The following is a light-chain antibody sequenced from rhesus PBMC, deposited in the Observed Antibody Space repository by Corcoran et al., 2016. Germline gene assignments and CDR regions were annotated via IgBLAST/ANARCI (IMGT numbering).Light chain of an antibody. CDR1: RSISSW. V-gene: IGKV1-22*01. Sequence: DIQMTQSPSSLSASVGDTVTIACRASRSISSWLAWYQQKPGKAPKLLINKASSLQSGVPSRFSGSGSGTDFTLTISSLQSEDFATYSCQQSSSSPFTFGPGTKLDIK. CDR3: QQSSSSPFT. CDR2: KAS. J-gene: IGKJ3*01.